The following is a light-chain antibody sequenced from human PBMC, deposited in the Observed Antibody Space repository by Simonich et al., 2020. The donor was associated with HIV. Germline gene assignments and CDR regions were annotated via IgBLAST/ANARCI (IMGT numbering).Light chain of an antibody. CDR1: QSVSSN. J-gene: IGKJ4*01. V-gene: IGKV3-15*01. CDR3: QQYNAWPT. CDR2: AAS. Sequence: EIVMTQSPATLSVSPGERATLSCRASQSVSSNLAWYQQKPGLAPRLLIHAASTRATGIPARFSGSGSGTEFTLVISSMQSEDFAVYYCQQYNAWPTFGGGTKVEIK.